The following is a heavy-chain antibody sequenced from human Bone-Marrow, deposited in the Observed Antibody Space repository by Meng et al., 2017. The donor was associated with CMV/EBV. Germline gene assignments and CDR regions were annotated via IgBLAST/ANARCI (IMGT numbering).Heavy chain of an antibody. CDR1: GYTFTNYG. V-gene: IGHV1-18*01. CDR3: ARDKERLLQVYYFDY. J-gene: IGHJ4*02. D-gene: IGHD3-3*01. CDR2: ISGDSVNT. Sequence: ASVKVSCQASGYTFTNYGITWVRQAPGQGLEWMGWISGDSVNTNYAQKFQGRVTMTRDTSISTAYMELSRLRSDDTAVYYCARDKERLLQVYYFDYWGQGTLVTVSS.